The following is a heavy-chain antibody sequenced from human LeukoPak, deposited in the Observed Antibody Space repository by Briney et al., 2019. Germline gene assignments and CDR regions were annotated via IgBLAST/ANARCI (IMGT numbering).Heavy chain of an antibody. V-gene: IGHV3-33*01. J-gene: IGHJ4*02. CDR2: IWYDGSNK. CDR1: GFTFSSYG. D-gene: IGHD6-19*01. Sequence: GRSLRLSCAASGFTFSSYGMHWVRQAPGNGLEWVAVIWYDGSNKYYADSVKGRFTISRDNSKNTLYLQMNSLRAEDTAVYYCARVEGTGSGWPFDYWGQGTLVTVSS. CDR3: ARVEGTGSGWPFDY.